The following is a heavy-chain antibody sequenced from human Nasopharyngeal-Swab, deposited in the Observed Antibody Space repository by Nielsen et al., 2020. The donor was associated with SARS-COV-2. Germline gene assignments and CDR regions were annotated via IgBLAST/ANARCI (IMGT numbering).Heavy chain of an antibody. Sequence: RQASGKGLEWIGYIYYSGSTYYNPSLKSRVTISVDTSKNQFSLKLSSVTAADTAVYYCARAVVWVGAAPSAVWGYFDYWGQGTLVTVSS. V-gene: IGHV4-30-4*01. J-gene: IGHJ4*02. D-gene: IGHD2-15*01. CDR3: ARAVVWVGAAPSAVWGYFDY. CDR2: IYYSGST.